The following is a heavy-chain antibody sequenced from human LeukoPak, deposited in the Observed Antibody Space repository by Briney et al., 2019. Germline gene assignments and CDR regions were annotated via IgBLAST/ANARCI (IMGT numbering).Heavy chain of an antibody. CDR1: GGTFSSYA. D-gene: IGHD3-22*01. Sequence: SVKVSCKASGGTFSSYAISWVRQAPGQGLEWMGRIIPIFGTANYAQKFQGRVTITTDESTSTAYMELSSLRSEDTAVYYCARALSYYYDSSGNAFDVWGQGTMVTVSS. CDR2: IIPIFGTA. J-gene: IGHJ3*01. V-gene: IGHV1-69*05. CDR3: ARALSYYYDSSGNAFDV.